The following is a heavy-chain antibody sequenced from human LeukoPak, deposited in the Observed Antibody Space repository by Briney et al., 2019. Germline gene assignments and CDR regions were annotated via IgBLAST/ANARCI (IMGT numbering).Heavy chain of an antibody. Sequence: ASVKVSCKASGYTFTGYHMHWVRQAPGQGLEWMGRINPNSGGTNYARKFQGRVTMTRDTSISTAYMELSRLRSDDTAVYYCARDALVIYDSSGYYFWGQGTLVTVSS. CDR3: ARDALVIYDSSGYYF. J-gene: IGHJ4*02. CDR1: GYTFTGYH. D-gene: IGHD3-22*01. CDR2: INPNSGGT. V-gene: IGHV1-2*06.